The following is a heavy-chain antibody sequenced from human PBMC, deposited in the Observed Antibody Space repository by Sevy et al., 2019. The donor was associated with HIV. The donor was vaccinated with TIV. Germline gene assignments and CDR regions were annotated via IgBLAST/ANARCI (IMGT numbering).Heavy chain of an antibody. CDR2: ISWNGGSI. J-gene: IGHJ3*02. CDR3: AKTIQYYYDSSGYASFDI. Sequence: GGSLRLSCAASGFTCDDYAMHWVRQAPGKGLEWVSGISWNGGSIGYADSVKGRFTISRDNAKNSLYLQMNSLRAEDTALYYCAKTIQYYYDSSGYASFDIWGQGTMVTVSS. V-gene: IGHV3-9*01. CDR1: GFTCDDYA. D-gene: IGHD3-22*01.